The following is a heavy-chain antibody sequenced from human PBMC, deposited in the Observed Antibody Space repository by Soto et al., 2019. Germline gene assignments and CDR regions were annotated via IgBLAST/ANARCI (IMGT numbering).Heavy chain of an antibody. CDR2: MNPNSGNT. Sequence: ASVKVSCKASGYTFTSYDINWVRQATGQGLEWMGWMNPNSGNTDYAQKFQGRVTMTRDFSINTAYMDLSGLRSEDTAVYYCAASPSFWQNYYYGAMDVWGQGTTVTVSS. CDR1: GYTFTSYD. J-gene: IGHJ6*02. CDR3: AASPSFWQNYYYGAMDV. V-gene: IGHV1-8*01.